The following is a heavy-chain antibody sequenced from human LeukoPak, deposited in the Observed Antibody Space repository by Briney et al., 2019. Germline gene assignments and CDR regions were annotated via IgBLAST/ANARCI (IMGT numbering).Heavy chain of an antibody. J-gene: IGHJ4*02. CDR1: GGSISSGSYY. CDR3: ARDPGEEGYFDY. CDR2: IYTSGST. V-gene: IGHV4-61*02. Sequence: SETLSLTCTVSGGSISSGSYYWRWLRQPAGKGLEWIGRIYTSGSTNYNPSLKSRVTISVDTSKNQFSLKLSSVTAADTAVYYCARDPGEEGYFDYWGQGTLVTVSS. D-gene: IGHD3-16*01.